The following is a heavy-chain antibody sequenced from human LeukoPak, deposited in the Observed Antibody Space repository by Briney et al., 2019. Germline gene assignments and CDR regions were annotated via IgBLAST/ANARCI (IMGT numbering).Heavy chain of an antibody. CDR1: GYIFINYW. V-gene: IGHV5-51*01. CDR3: ARQTSAFGGVAY. J-gene: IGHJ4*02. D-gene: IGHD3-16*01. Sequence: GESLQISCKVSGYIFINYWIGWVRQMPGKGLEWMGIIYPGDSDTRYSPSFQGQVTISADKSISTAYLQWSSLRASDTAMYYCARQTSAFGGVAYWGQGTLVTVSS. CDR2: IYPGDSDT.